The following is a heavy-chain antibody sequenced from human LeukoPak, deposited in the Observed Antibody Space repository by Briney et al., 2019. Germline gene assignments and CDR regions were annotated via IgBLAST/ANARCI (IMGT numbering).Heavy chain of an antibody. D-gene: IGHD2-2*02. CDR3: AGVPAAITYYYYYMDV. V-gene: IGHV4-4*09. CDR2: IYTSGST. CDR1: GGSISSYY. J-gene: IGHJ6*03. Sequence: SETLSLTCTVSGGSISSYYWSWIRQPPGKGLEWIGYIYTSGSTNYNPFLKSRVTISVDTSKNQFSLKLSSVTAADTAVYYCAGVPAAITYYYYYMDVWGKGTTVTVSS.